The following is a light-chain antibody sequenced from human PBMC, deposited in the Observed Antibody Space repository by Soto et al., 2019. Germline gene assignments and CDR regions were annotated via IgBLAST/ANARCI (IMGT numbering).Light chain of an antibody. CDR2: LNSDGSH. CDR1: SGHSSYA. CDR3: QTWGTGIR. J-gene: IGLJ2*01. Sequence: QSVLTQSPSASASLGASVKLTCTLSSGHSSYAIAWHQQQPEKGPRYLMKLNSDGSHSKGDWIPDRFSGSSSGAERYLPISSLQDEDEADYYCQTWGTGIRVGGGTKLTVL. V-gene: IGLV4-69*01.